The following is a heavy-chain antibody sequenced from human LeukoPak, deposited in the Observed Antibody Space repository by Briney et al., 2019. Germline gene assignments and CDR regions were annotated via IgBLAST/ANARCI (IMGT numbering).Heavy chain of an antibody. CDR2: IYPGDSDT. J-gene: IGHJ5*02. CDR1: GYSFTSYW. Sequence: GESLKISCKGSGYSFTSYWIGWVRQMPGKGLEWMGIIYPGDSDTRYSPSFQGQVTISADKSISTAYLQWSSLKASDTAMYYCAGSRQQRGYTFDPWGQGTLVTVSS. V-gene: IGHV5-51*01. CDR3: AGSRQQRGYTFDP. D-gene: IGHD5-12*01.